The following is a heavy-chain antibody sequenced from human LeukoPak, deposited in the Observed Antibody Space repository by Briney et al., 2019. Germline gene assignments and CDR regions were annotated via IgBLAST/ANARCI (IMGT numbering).Heavy chain of an antibody. CDR2: ISWNSGSI. V-gene: IGHV3-9*01. CDR3: AKDIGSSWQVFDY. D-gene: IGHD6-13*01. CDR1: RFTFDDYA. J-gene: IGHJ4*02. Sequence: GGSLRLSCAASRFTFDDYAMHWVRQAPGKGLEWVSGISWNSGSIGYADSVKGRFTISRDNAKNSLYLQMNSLRAEDTALYYCAKDIGSSWQVFDYWGQGTLVTVSS.